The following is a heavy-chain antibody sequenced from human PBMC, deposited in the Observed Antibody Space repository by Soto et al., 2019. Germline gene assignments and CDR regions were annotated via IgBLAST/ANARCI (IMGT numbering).Heavy chain of an antibody. J-gene: IGHJ2*01. V-gene: IGHV1-69*01. CDR3: ARGPPFDYGDYPNWYFDL. D-gene: IGHD4-17*01. CDR1: GGTFSSYA. Sequence: QVQLVQSGAEVKKPGSSVKVSCKASGGTFSSYAISWVRQAPGQGLEWMGGIIPIFGTANYAQKFQGRVTITADESTSTDYMELSSLRSEDTAVYYCARGPPFDYGDYPNWYFDLWGRGTLVTVSS. CDR2: IIPIFGTA.